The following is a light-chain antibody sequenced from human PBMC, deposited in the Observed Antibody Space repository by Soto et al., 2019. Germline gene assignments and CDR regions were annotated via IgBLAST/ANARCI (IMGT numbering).Light chain of an antibody. V-gene: IGKV3-20*01. CDR1: QNVYNK. J-gene: IGKJ5*01. Sequence: TQSPSSLSASVGDRVTFSCRASQNVYNKLAWYQHKPGQAPRLLISGASTGATGVPPRFSGSGSGTDFTLTINKLEPEDFAVYYCQQYGSSPPSTTFGQGTRLEIK. CDR2: GAS. CDR3: QQYGSSPPSTT.